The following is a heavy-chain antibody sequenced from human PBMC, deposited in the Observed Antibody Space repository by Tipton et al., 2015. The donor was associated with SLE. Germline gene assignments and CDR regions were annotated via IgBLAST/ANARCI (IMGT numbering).Heavy chain of an antibody. CDR1: GYSLTTYW. CDR2: IDPTDSYT. V-gene: IGHV5-10-1*01. Sequence: QSGPEVKKPGESLRISCKGSGYSLTTYWISWVRQMPGKGLEWMGRIDPTDSYTNYSPSFQGHVTISADKSISTAYLQWSSLKASDTAMYYCASQLQGTIAAPFDYWGQGTLVTVSS. J-gene: IGHJ4*02. D-gene: IGHD6-6*01. CDR3: ASQLQGTIAAPFDY.